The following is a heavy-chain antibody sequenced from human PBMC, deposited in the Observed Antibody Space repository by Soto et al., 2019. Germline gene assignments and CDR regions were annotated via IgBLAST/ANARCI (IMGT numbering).Heavy chain of an antibody. D-gene: IGHD4-17*01. CDR1: GFTFSDYY. CDR2: ISSSGSTI. J-gene: IGHJ4*02. CDR3: ARDGTPPRYGDDYFDY. V-gene: IGHV3-11*01. Sequence: QVQLVESGGGLVKPGGSLRLSCAASGFTFSDYYMTWIRQAPGRGLEWVSYISSSGSTIYYADSVKGRFTISRDNAKNTLYLQMNSLRADDTAVYYCARDGTPPRYGDDYFDYWGQGTLVTVSS.